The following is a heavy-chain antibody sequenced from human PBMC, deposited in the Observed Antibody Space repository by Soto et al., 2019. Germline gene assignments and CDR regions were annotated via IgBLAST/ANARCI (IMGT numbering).Heavy chain of an antibody. CDR3: ASFTIFGAGNWFDP. CDR1: GGSISSYY. J-gene: IGHJ5*02. D-gene: IGHD3-3*01. CDR2: IYYSGST. Sequence: SETLSLTCTVSGGSISSYYWSWIRQPPGKGLEWIGYIYYSGSTNYNPSLKSRVTISVDTSKNQFSLKLSSVTAADTAVYYCASFTIFGAGNWFDPWGQGTLVTVSS. V-gene: IGHV4-59*01.